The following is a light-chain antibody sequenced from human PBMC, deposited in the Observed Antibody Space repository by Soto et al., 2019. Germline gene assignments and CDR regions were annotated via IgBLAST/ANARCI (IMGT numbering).Light chain of an antibody. CDR2: SDN. CDR3: ASWDDSLNGPV. V-gene: IGLV1-44*01. Sequence: QSVLTQPPSASGTPGQGVTISCSGSTFNIGSNTVNWYQQFPGTAPKLHIYSDNQRPSGVPDRFSGSRSGTSASLAISGLQSEDEAIYHCASWDDSLNGPVFGGGTKVTVL. J-gene: IGLJ2*01. CDR1: TFNIGSNT.